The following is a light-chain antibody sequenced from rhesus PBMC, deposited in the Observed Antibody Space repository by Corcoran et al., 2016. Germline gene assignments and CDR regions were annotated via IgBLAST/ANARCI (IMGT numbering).Light chain of an antibody. CDR1: QSVSSS. CDR2: GES. V-gene: IGKV3-42*01. CDR3: PQDYSWPLT. Sequence: EIVMTQSPATLSLSPGERATLSCRASQSVSSSLAWYQQKPGQAPKLLNYGESSRATGIPARFSGRGSGTEFTLTIRSLEPEDVGIYYCPQDYSWPLTFGGGTKVELK. J-gene: IGKJ4*01.